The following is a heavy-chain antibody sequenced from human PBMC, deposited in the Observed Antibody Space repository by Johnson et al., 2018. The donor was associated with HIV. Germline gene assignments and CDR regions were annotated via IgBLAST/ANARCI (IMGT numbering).Heavy chain of an antibody. V-gene: IGHV3-30*14. Sequence: QVQVVESGGGVVQPGRSLRLSCAASGFTFSSYAMHWVRQAPGKGLEWVGFTQYDGSNKFYVDSVKGRFTISRDNSKNTLYLQMNSLRAEDTAVYYCARSYYDSSGPLDIWGQGTMVTVSS. CDR2: TQYDGSNK. CDR1: GFTFSSYA. D-gene: IGHD3-22*01. CDR3: ARSYYDSSGPLDI. J-gene: IGHJ3*02.